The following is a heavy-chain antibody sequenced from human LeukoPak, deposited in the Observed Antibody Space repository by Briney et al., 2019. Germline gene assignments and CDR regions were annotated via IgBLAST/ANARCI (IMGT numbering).Heavy chain of an antibody. CDR1: GGSINYYY. J-gene: IGHJ6*02. Sequence: SETLSLTCTVSGGSINYYYWSWIRQPPGKGLEWIGYIYYSGNTNYNPSLKNRVTISVDTSKNQFSLKLSSVTAADTAFYYCARGGYVHGLDVWGQGTTVTVSS. CDR3: ARGGYVHGLDV. D-gene: IGHD5-12*01. CDR2: IYYSGNT. V-gene: IGHV4-59*01.